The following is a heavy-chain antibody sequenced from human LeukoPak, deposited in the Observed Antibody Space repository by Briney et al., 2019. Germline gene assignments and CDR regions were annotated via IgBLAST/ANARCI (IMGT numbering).Heavy chain of an antibody. J-gene: IGHJ3*02. CDR3: ARGFGWFGELSDAFHI. CDR1: GFTFSSYD. D-gene: IGHD3-10*01. V-gene: IGHV3-13*05. CDR2: IGTAGDP. Sequence: GGSLRLSCAASGFTFSSYDMHWVRQATGKGLEWVSAIGTAGDPYYPGSVKGRFTISRENAKNSLYLQMNSLRAGDTAVYYCARGFGWFGELSDAFHIWGQGTMVTVSS.